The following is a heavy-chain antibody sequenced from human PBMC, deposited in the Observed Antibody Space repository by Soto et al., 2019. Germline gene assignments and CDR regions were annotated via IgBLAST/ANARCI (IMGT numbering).Heavy chain of an antibody. CDR1: GYTFTSYD. J-gene: IGHJ4*02. Sequence: QVQLVQSGAEVKKPGASVKVSCKASGYTFTSYDITWVRQAPGQGLEWMGWMSPNSGNTRYAQKCQGRVTMTTNTTICTAYRGLRCVGSEESDVLFFANYLSAANVDFWGQGTLVTVSS. CDR3: ANYLSAANVDF. CDR2: MSPNSGNT. V-gene: IGHV1-8*02. D-gene: IGHD2-15*01.